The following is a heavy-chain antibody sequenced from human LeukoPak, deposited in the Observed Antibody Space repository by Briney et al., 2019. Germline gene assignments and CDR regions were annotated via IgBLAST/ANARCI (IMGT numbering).Heavy chain of an antibody. CDR3: AKDKSRHKNYYDSSGYYDFDY. V-gene: IGHV1-69*13. CDR1: GGTFSSYA. Sequence: SVKVSCKASGGTFSSYAISWVRQAPGQGLEWMGGIIPIFGTANYVQKFQGRVTITADESTSTAYMELSSLRSEDTAVYYCAKDKSRHKNYYDSSGYYDFDYWGQGTLVTVSS. J-gene: IGHJ4*02. CDR2: IIPIFGTA. D-gene: IGHD3-22*01.